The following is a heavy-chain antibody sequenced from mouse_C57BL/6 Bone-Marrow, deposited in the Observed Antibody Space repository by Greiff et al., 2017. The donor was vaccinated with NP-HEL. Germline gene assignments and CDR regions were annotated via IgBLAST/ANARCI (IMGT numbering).Heavy chain of an antibody. Sequence: QVQLQQPGAELVKPGASVKLSCKASGYTFTSYWMHWVKQRPGQGLEWIGMIHPDSGSTNYNEKFKSKATLTVDKSSSTAYMQLSSLTSEDSAVYYCARLTGTSFDYWGQGTTLTVSS. CDR1: GYTFTSYW. J-gene: IGHJ2*01. CDR3: ARLTGTSFDY. D-gene: IGHD4-1*01. CDR2: IHPDSGST. V-gene: IGHV1-64*01.